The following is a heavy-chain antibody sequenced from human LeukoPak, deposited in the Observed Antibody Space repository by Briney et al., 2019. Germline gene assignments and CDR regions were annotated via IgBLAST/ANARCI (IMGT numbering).Heavy chain of an antibody. J-gene: IGHJ4*02. Sequence: PSETLSLTCAVSGDSLSGYYWSWIRQPAGKGLEWIGRIYSSGSTYYNPSLKSRVTISVDTSKNQFSLRLSSVTAADTAVYYCARRLGLELTLDYWGQGTLVTVSS. CDR1: GDSLSGYY. V-gene: IGHV4-4*07. CDR2: IYSSGST. D-gene: IGHD1-7*01. CDR3: ARRLGLELTLDY.